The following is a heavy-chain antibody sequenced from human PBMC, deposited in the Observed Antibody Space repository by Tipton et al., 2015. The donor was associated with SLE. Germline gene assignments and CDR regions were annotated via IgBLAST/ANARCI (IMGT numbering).Heavy chain of an antibody. V-gene: IGHV4-39*07. J-gene: IGHJ4*02. CDR1: GGSVSSSSKY. CDR2: IYYTGTTT. Sequence: TLSLTCTVSGGSVSSSSKYWAWIRQPPGKGLEWIGSIYYTGTTTYFNSFLKSRVTMSVDTSKNQFSLKLSSVTAADTAVYYCARGVDIATDYFDYWGQGTLVTVSS. CDR3: ARGVDIATDYFDY. D-gene: IGHD2-15*01.